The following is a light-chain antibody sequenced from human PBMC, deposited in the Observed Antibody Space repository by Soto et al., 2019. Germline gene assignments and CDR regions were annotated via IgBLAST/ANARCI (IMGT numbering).Light chain of an antibody. CDR3: SSYAGSDNLV. CDR2: EVT. V-gene: IGLV2-8*01. Sequence: QSVLTQPPSASGSPGQSVTISCTGTSSDVGGYNYVSWYQQHPGKAPKLMIYEVTKRPSGVPDRFSGSKSGNTASLTVSGLQADDEAEYYCSSYAGSDNLVFGGGTKLTVL. J-gene: IGLJ2*01. CDR1: SSDVGGYNY.